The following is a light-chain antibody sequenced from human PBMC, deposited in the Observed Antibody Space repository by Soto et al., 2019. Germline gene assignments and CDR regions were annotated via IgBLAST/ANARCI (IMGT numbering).Light chain of an antibody. CDR3: CSYAGSSTFDV. CDR2: EGS. Sequence: QSALTQPASVSGSPGQSITISCTGTRSEVGSYNLVSWYQQHPGKAPKLMIYEGSKRLSVVSYRFSGSKSGNTASLTISGLQAEDEADYYCCSYAGSSTFDVFGTGTKVTVL. CDR1: RSEVGSYNL. J-gene: IGLJ1*01. V-gene: IGLV2-23*03.